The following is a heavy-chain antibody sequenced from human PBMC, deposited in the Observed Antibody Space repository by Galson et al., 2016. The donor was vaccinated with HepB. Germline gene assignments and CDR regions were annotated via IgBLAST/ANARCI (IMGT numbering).Heavy chain of an antibody. CDR2: INPNSGGT. V-gene: IGHV1-2*02. CDR3: ARVGGYYLYHFDY. CDR1: GYTFTGYY. D-gene: IGHD3-22*01. Sequence: SCKASGYTFTGYYLHWVRQAPGQGLEWMGWINPNSGGTHYAQKFQGRVIMTRDTSISTVYMELRRLRSDDTAVYFCARVGGYYLYHFDYWGQGNLVTVSS. J-gene: IGHJ4*02.